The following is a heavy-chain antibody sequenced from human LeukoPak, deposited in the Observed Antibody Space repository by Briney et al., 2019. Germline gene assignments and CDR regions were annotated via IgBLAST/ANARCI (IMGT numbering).Heavy chain of an antibody. CDR1: GFTVSSNY. V-gene: IGHV3-66*01. J-gene: IGHJ4*02. CDR2: IYTGGTT. CDR3: AEFYGSGTYTFDY. D-gene: IGHD3-10*01. Sequence: GGSLRLSCAASGFTVSSNYMSWVRQAPGKGLEWVSVIYTGGTTYYADSVKSRFTISTDNSKNTLYLQMNSLRAEDTAVYYCAEFYGSGTYTFDYWGQGTLVTVSS.